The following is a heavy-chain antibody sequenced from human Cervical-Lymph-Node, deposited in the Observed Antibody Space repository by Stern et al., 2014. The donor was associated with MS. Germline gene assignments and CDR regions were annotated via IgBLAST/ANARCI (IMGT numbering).Heavy chain of an antibody. CDR3: ARDTSSPERSDW. V-gene: IGHV3-53*01. Sequence: EVQLVESGGGVIQPGGALRLSCTASGFTGSRDYMTWVRQAPGKGLEWVSCMTNVGSSCNTHSVKGRFTSSRDDSKNTVYLHMTSLRAEDTAMYYCARDTSSPERSDWWGQGTLVTVSS. CDR1: GFTGSRDY. J-gene: IGHJ4*02. CDR2: MTNVGSS. D-gene: IGHD1-1*01.